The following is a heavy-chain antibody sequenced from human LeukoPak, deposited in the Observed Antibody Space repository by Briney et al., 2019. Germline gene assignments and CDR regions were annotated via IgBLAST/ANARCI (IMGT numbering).Heavy chain of an antibody. Sequence: SQTLSLTCTVSGGSISSGSYYWSWIRQPAGKGLEWIGRLYTSGSTNYNPSLKSRVTISVDTSKNQFYLKLSSVTAADTAVYYCARERYYYDSSGENYYYYYMDVWGKGTTVTVSS. J-gene: IGHJ6*03. D-gene: IGHD3-22*01. CDR3: ARERYYYDSSGENYYYYYMDV. CDR2: LYTSGST. V-gene: IGHV4-61*02. CDR1: GGSISSGSYY.